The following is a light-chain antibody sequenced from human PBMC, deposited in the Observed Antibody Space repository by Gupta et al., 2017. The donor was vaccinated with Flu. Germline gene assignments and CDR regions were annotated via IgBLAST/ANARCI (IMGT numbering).Light chain of an antibody. CDR3: CSHAPGDTYV. V-gene: IGLV2-23*01. Sequence: QSALAQPASASGSPGQSITISCAGTSSDVGSFDLVSWYQQDPGEAPKVMIYNGINRPAGVSTRFSASKSGNTASLTISVLQVEDEADYYCCSHAPGDTYVFGTGTKVTV. CDR2: NGI. J-gene: IGLJ1*01. CDR1: SSDVGSFDL.